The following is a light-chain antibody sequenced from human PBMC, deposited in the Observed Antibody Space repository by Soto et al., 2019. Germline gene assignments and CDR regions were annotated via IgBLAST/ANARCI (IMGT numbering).Light chain of an antibody. Sequence: QSVLTQPASVSGSPGQSVTISCTGASSDVGGYDYVSWYQQHPGKAPKLILYEVNNRPSGVSNHFSGSKSGNTASLIISGLQADDEADYYCSSDSTISTLVFGSGTKVTVL. CDR1: SSDVGGYDY. CDR2: EVN. CDR3: SSDSTISTLV. V-gene: IGLV2-14*01. J-gene: IGLJ1*01.